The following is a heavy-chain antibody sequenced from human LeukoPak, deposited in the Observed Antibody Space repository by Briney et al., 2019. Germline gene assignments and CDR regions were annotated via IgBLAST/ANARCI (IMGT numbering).Heavy chain of an antibody. D-gene: IGHD6-13*01. J-gene: IGHJ5*02. CDR3: ARTREYSSSWYFPPFDP. Sequence: GAAVKVSCKSSGYTLNGYYMHWVRQAPGQGLEWMGWINPNNGGTKYAQNFQGRVTMTRDPSISTAYMELNSLTSNDTAVYYCARTREYSSSWYFPPFDPWGQETLVTVSS. CDR2: INPNNGGT. V-gene: IGHV1-2*02. CDR1: GYTLNGYY.